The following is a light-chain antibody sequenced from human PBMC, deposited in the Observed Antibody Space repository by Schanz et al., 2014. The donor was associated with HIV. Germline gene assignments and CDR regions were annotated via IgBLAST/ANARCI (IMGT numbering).Light chain of an antibody. CDR1: GSNIGSHS. Sequence: QSVLTQPPSASGTPGQRVTISCSGSGSNIGSHSVHWYQQLPGTAPKLLIYNNIQRPSGVPDRFSGSKSGTSASLAISGLQSEDEADYYCAAWDDSLNGVIFGGGTKVTVL. CDR3: AAWDDSLNGVI. CDR2: NNI. V-gene: IGLV1-44*01. J-gene: IGLJ2*01.